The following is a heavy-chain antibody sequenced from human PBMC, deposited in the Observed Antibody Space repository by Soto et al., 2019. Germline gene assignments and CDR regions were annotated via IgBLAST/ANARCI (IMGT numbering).Heavy chain of an antibody. CDR3: ARDLYSTIAAAGTSGYYYYMDV. CDR1: GGSISSYY. D-gene: IGHD6-13*01. J-gene: IGHJ6*03. Sequence: SETLSLTCTVSGGSISSYYWSWIRQPPGKGLEWIGYIYYSGSTYYNPSLKSRVTISVDTSKNQFSLKLSSVTAADTAVYYCARDLYSTIAAAGTSGYYYYMDVWGKGTTVTVSS. CDR2: IYYSGST. V-gene: IGHV4-59*12.